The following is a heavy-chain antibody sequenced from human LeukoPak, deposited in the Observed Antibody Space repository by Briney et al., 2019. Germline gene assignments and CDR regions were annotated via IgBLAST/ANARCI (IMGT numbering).Heavy chain of an antibody. Sequence: GGSLRLSCAASGFTFSSYNMNWVRQAPGKGLEWVANIKQDGSEKYYVDSVKGRFTISRDNAKNSLYLQMNSLRAEDTAVYYCARRYDFWSGRYTIGFDYWGQGTLVTVSS. CDR3: ARRYDFWSGRYTIGFDY. J-gene: IGHJ4*02. V-gene: IGHV3-7*01. CDR2: IKQDGSEK. CDR1: GFTFSSYN. D-gene: IGHD3-3*01.